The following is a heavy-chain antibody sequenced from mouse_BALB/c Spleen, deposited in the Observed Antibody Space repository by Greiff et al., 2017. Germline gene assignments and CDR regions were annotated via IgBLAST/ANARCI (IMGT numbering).Heavy chain of an antibody. J-gene: IGHJ2*01. CDR3: ARHGYTLDY. Sequence: QLQQSGAELAKPGASVKMSCKASGYTFTRYWMHWVKQRPGQGLEWIGYINPSTGYTEYNQKFKDKATLTADKSSSTAYMQLSSLTSEDSAVYYCARHGYTLDYWGQGTTLTVSA. CDR1: GYTFTRYW. D-gene: IGHD2-2*01. V-gene: IGHV1-7*01. CDR2: INPSTGYT.